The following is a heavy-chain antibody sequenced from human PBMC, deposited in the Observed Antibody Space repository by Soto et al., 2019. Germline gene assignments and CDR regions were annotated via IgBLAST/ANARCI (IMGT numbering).Heavy chain of an antibody. CDR1: GYTFTSYD. CDR2: MNPNSGNT. D-gene: IGHD6-13*01. CDR3: ARERSAAGTGWFDP. V-gene: IGHV1-8*01. J-gene: IGHJ5*02. Sequence: QVQLVQSGAEVKKPGASVKVSCKASGYTFTSYDINWVRQATGQGLEWMGWMNPNSGNTGYAQKFQGRVTMTRNTAISTAYLELSSLRSEDTAVYYCARERSAAGTGWFDPWGQGTLVTVSS.